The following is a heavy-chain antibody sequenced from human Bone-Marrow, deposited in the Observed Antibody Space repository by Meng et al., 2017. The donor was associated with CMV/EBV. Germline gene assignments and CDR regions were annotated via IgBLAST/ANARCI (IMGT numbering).Heavy chain of an antibody. CDR3: AKDRGSLLWFGETPAY. CDR1: GFTFSNYA. CDR2: ISYDGSNK. Sequence: GGSLRLSCAASGFTFSNYAMHWVRQAPGKGLEWVAVISYDGSNKYYADSVKGRFTISRDNSKNTLYLQMNSLRAEDTAVYYCAKDRGSLLWFGETPAYWGQGPLVTVSS. V-gene: IGHV3-30-3*01. D-gene: IGHD3-10*01. J-gene: IGHJ4*02.